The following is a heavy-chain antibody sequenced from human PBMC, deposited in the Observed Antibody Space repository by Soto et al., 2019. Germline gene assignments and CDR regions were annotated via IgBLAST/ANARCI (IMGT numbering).Heavy chain of an antibody. J-gene: IGHJ4*02. V-gene: IGHV2-5*01. D-gene: IGHD3-22*01. CDR2: IYWNDDK. Sequence: SGPTLVKPTQTLTLTCTFSGFSLSTSGVGVGWIRQPPGKALEWLALIYWNDDKRYSPSLKSRLTITKDTSKNQVVLTMTNMDPVDTATYYCAHRSYYDSSGSWGYWGQGTLVTVSS. CDR1: GFSLSTSGVG. CDR3: AHRSYYDSSGSWGY.